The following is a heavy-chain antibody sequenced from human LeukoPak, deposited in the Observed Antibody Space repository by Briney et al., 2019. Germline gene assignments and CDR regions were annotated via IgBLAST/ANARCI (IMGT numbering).Heavy chain of an antibody. CDR3: ARDKYYYDSSGGGYYFDY. CDR2: INQDGSAK. Sequence: GGSLRLSCAASGFMLTSYWMSWVRQAPGKGLEWVANINQDGSAKYYVDSVKGRFTISRDNAKNSLYLQMNSLRAEDTAVYYCARDKYYYDSSGGGYYFDYWGQGTLVTVSS. J-gene: IGHJ4*02. D-gene: IGHD3-22*01. V-gene: IGHV3-7*01. CDR1: GFMLTSYW.